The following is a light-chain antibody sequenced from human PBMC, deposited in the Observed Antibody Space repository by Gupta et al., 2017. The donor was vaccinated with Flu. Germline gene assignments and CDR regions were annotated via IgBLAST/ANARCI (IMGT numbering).Light chain of an antibody. Sequence: DIQMTQSPCPLSASVGDTVTITCRASQSFSTWLAWYQQKPGKAPKLLIYKASSSETGVPSRFSGSGAGTDFTLTISSLQPDDFATYYCQQYNTYPGTFGQGTKVEI. CDR3: QQYNTYPGT. V-gene: IGKV1-5*03. CDR2: KAS. J-gene: IGKJ1*01. CDR1: QSFSTW.